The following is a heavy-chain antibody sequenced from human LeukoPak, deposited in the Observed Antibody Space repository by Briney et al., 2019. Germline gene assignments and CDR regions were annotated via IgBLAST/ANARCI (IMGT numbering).Heavy chain of an antibody. V-gene: IGHV4-4*07. J-gene: IGHJ4*02. D-gene: IGHD5-18*01. Sequence: SETLSLTCTVSGGSISGYYWSWIRQPAGKGLEWIGRIYSSGSTNYNPSLKSRVTMSVDTSKNQFSLKLSSVTAADTAVYYCARVYTAMVTRFFDYWGQGTLVTVSS. CDR1: GGSISGYY. CDR3: ARVYTAMVTRFFDY. CDR2: IYSSGST.